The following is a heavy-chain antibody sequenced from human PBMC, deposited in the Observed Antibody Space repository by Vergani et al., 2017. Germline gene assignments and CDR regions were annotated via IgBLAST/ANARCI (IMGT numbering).Heavy chain of an antibody. CDR1: GFTFDDYA. CDR2: ISWNSGSI. V-gene: IGHV3-9*03. D-gene: IGHD4-17*01. CDR3: AKGAKPCFTVTTTYYGMDV. J-gene: IGHJ6*02. Sequence: EVQLVESGGGLVQPGRSLRLSCAASGFTFDDYAMHWVRQASGKGLEWVSGISWNSGSIGYADSVKGRFTISRDNAKNSLYLQMNSLRAEDMALYYCAKGAKPCFTVTTTYYGMDVWGQGTTVTVSS.